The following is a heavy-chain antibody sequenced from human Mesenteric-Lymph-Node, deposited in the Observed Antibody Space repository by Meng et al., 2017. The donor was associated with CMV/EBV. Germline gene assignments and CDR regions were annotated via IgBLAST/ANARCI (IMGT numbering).Heavy chain of an antibody. J-gene: IGHJ6*02. Sequence: GSLRLSCAVYGGSFSGYYWSWIRQPPGKGLEWIGEINHSGSTNYNPSLKSRVTISVDTSKNQFSLKLSSVTAADTAVYYCASVQMERHYYYYYYGMDVWGQGTTVTVSS. V-gene: IGHV4-34*01. CDR3: ASVQMERHYYYYYYGMDV. CDR1: GGSFSGYY. D-gene: IGHD1-1*01. CDR2: INHSGST.